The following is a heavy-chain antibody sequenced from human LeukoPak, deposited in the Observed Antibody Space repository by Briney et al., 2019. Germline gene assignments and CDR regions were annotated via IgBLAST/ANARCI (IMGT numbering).Heavy chain of an antibody. CDR3: ARSLLLWFGELLYEECNWFDP. V-gene: IGHV1-69*04. Sequence: SVKVSCKASGGTFSSYAISWVRQAPGQGLEWMGRIIPILGIANYAQKSQGRVTITADKSTSTAYMELSSLRSEDTAVYYCARSLLLWFGELLYEECNWFDPWGQGTLVTVSS. J-gene: IGHJ5*02. CDR1: GGTFSSYA. D-gene: IGHD3-10*01. CDR2: IIPILGIA.